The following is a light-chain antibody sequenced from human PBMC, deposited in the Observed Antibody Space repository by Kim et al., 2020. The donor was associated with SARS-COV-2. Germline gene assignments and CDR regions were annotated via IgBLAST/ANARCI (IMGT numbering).Light chain of an antibody. Sequence: SSELTQDPAVSVALGQTVRITCQGDSLSSYYATWYQQKPRQAPLLVIFGRNNRPSGIPDRFSGSTSGNTASLTISGAQAEDEADFYCQSRGSGGNVVFGGGTKLTVL. CDR3: QSRGSGGNVV. CDR2: GRN. V-gene: IGLV3-19*01. CDR1: SLSSYY. J-gene: IGLJ2*01.